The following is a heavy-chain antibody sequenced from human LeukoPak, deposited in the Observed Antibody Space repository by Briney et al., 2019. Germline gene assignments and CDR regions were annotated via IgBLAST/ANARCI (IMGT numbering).Heavy chain of an antibody. CDR2: ISHRGRT. D-gene: IGHD5-24*01. Sequence: SETLSLTCAVYGGPLSDYWSWIRQSPGKGLEWIGEISHRGRTYYNLSLKSRVTISVDTSKNQFSLKLSSVTAADTAVYYCARVLGGYNRFDIWGQGTMVTVSS. CDR3: ARVLGGYNRFDI. CDR1: GGPLSDY. V-gene: IGHV4-34*01. J-gene: IGHJ3*02.